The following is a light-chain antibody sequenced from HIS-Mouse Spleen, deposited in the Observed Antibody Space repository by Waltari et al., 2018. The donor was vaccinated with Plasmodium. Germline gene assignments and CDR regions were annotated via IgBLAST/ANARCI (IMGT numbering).Light chain of an antibody. CDR2: EVS. CDR3: SSYAGSNNWV. Sequence: QSALTQPPSASGSPGQSVTIPCPGTSSDVGGYHYVPWYQQHPGKAPKLMIYEVSKRPSGVPDRFSGSKSGNTASLTVSGLQAEDEADYYCSSYAGSNNWVFGGGTKLTVL. CDR1: SSDVGGYHY. V-gene: IGLV2-8*01. J-gene: IGLJ3*02.